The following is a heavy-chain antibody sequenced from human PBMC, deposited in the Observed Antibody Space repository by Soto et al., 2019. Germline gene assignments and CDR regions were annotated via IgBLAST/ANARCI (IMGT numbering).Heavy chain of an antibody. CDR3: ARGRQQLVFSMDV. D-gene: IGHD6-13*01. CDR1: GGSISSGDYY. V-gene: IGHV4-30-4*01. J-gene: IGHJ6*02. CDR2: IYYSGST. Sequence: SETLSLTCTVSGGSISSGDYYWSWIRQPPGKGLEWIGYIYYSGSTYYNPSLKSRVTISVDTSKNQFSLKLSSVTAADTAVYYCARGRQQLVFSMDVWGQGTSVTVSS.